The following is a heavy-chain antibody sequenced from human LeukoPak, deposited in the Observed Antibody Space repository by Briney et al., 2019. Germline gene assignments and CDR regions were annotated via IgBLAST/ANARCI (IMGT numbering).Heavy chain of an antibody. CDR1: GLSVSSNF. Sequence: GGSLRLSCAATGLSVSSNFMSWVRQAPGKGLEWVGRIKSKTDGGTTDYAAPVKGRFTISRDDSKNTLYLQMNSLKTEDTAVYYCTTDGGSYQGDYWGQGTLVTVSS. CDR3: TTDGGSYQGDY. D-gene: IGHD1-26*01. CDR2: IKSKTDGGTT. J-gene: IGHJ4*02. V-gene: IGHV3-15*01.